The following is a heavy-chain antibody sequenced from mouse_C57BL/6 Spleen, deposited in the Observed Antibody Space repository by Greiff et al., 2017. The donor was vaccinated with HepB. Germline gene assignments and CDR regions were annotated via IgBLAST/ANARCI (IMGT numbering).Heavy chain of an antibody. CDR1: GYTFTSYW. Sequence: VKLQQPGAELVKPGASVKLSCKASGYTFTSYWMHWVKQRPGQGLEWIGMIHPNSGSTNYNEKFKSKATLTVDKSSSTAYMQLSSLTSEDSAVYYCARTDKKITTVVATDYAMDYWGQGTSVTVSS. D-gene: IGHD1-1*01. J-gene: IGHJ4*01. V-gene: IGHV1-64*01. CDR2: IHPNSGST. CDR3: ARTDKKITTVVATDYAMDY.